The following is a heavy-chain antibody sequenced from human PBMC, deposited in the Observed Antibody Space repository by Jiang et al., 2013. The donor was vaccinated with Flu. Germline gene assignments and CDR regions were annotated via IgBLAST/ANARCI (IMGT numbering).Heavy chain of an antibody. V-gene: IGHV3-30*01. CDR1: GFTFSSYA. Sequence: QLVESGGGVVQPGRSLRLSCAASGFTFSSYAMHWVRQAPGKGLEWVAVISYDGSNKYYADSVKGRFTISRDNSKNTLYLQMNSLRAEDTAVYYCARGAYGSGSYYDYWGQGTLVTVSS. CDR3: ARGAYGSGSYYDY. J-gene: IGHJ4*02. CDR2: ISYDGSNK. D-gene: IGHD3-10*01.